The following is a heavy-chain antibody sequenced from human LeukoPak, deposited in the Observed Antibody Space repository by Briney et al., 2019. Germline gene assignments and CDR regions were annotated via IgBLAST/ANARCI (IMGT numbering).Heavy chain of an antibody. CDR3: ARGFCSGGSCYSAIFDY. CDR2: IYYSGST. CDR1: GGSISPYY. D-gene: IGHD2-15*01. J-gene: IGHJ4*02. Sequence: SETLSLTCTVSGGSISPYYWSWIRQPPGKGLGWIVYIYYSGSTKYNPSLKSRVSISVETSKNQFSLKLSSVTAADTAVYYCARGFCSGGSCYSAIFDYWGQGTLVTVSS. V-gene: IGHV4-59*01.